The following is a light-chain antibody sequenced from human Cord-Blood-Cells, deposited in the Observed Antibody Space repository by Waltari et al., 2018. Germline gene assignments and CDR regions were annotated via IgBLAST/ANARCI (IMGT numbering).Light chain of an antibody. CDR1: SSNIGNNS. J-gene: IGLJ3*02. Sequence: PVFPQPPSGSAARGRNVTVYCSGCSSNIGNNSVSRYQQLPGTAPKLLIYDNNKRPSGIADRFSGSKSGTSATLGITGLQTADEADYYCRTWDSSLSAGVFGGGTKRTVL. CDR2: DNN. V-gene: IGLV1-51*01. CDR3: RTWDSSLSAGV.